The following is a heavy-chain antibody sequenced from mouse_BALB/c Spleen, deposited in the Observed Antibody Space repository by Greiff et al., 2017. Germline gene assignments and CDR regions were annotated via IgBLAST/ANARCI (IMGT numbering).Heavy chain of an antibody. D-gene: IGHD2-10*02. CDR2: IDPENGDT. J-gene: IGHJ3*01. V-gene: IGHV14-4*02. CDR3: NGYGNYSWFAY. CDR1: GFNIKDYY. Sequence: EVQLQQSGAELVRSGASVKLSCTASGFNIKDYYMHWVKQRPEQGLEWIGWIDPENGDTEYAPKFQGKATMTADTSSNTAYLQLSSLISEDTAVYYCNGYGNYSWFAYWGQGTLVTVSA.